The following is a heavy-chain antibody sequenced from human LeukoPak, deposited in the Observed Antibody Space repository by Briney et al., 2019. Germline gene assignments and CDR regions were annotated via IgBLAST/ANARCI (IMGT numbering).Heavy chain of an antibody. CDR2: IGSSGSTI. Sequence: GGSLRLSCAASGFTFSDYYMSWIRQAPGKGLEWVSYIGSSGSTIYYADSVKGRFTISRDNSKNTLYLQMNSLRAEDTAVYYCAKDRFYYYDSSGYPGYWGQGTLVTVSS. J-gene: IGHJ4*02. D-gene: IGHD3-22*01. V-gene: IGHV3-11*01. CDR3: AKDRFYYYDSSGYPGY. CDR1: GFTFSDYY.